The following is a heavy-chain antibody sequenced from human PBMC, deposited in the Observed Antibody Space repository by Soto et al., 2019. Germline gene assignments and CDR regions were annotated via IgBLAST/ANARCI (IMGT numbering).Heavy chain of an antibody. Sequence: LSLTCTVSGGSISSYYWSWIRQPPGKGLEWIGYIYHSGSTNYNPSLKSRVTISVDTSKNQFSLKLSSVTAADTAVYYCARHAEYSSGWYPSSWFDPWGQGTLVTVSS. CDR2: IYHSGST. V-gene: IGHV4-59*08. D-gene: IGHD6-19*01. J-gene: IGHJ5*02. CDR3: ARHAEYSSGWYPSSWFDP. CDR1: GGSISSYY.